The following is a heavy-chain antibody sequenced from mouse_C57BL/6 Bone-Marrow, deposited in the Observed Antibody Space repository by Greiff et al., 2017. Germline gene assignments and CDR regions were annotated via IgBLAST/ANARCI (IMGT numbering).Heavy chain of an antibody. CDR1: GFNIKDDY. Sequence: EVKLVESGAELVRPGASVKLSCTASGFNIKDDYMHWVKQRPEQGLEWIGWIDPENGDTEYASKFQGKATITADTSSNTAYLQLSSLTSEDTAVYYCTLPYDFDYWGQGTTLTVSS. J-gene: IGHJ2*01. D-gene: IGHD1-1*01. CDR3: TLPYDFDY. CDR2: IDPENGDT. V-gene: IGHV14-4*01.